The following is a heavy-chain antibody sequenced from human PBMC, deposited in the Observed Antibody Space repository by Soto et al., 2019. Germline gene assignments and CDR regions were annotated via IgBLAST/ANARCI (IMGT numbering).Heavy chain of an antibody. V-gene: IGHV4-30-2*01. J-gene: IGHJ5*02. CDR1: GGSISSDGYS. Sequence: PSETLSLTCTVSGGSISSDGYSWSWIRQPPGKGLEWIGYIYHSGSTYYNPSLKSRVTISVDRSKNQFSLKLSSVTVADTAVYYCARVPGPWGQGTLVTVSS. CDR2: IYHSGST. CDR3: ARVPGP.